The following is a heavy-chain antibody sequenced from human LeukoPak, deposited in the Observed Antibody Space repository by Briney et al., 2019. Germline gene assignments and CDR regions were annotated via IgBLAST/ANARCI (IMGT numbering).Heavy chain of an antibody. V-gene: IGHV3-7*01. CDR2: IKQDGSEK. D-gene: IGHD2-2*01. CDR1: GFTFSSDW. J-gene: IGHJ5*02. Sequence: GGSLRLSCAASGFTFSSDWMSWVRQAPGKGLEWVANIKQDGSEKYYVDSVKGRFTISRDNAKNSLYLQMNSRRAEDRAVYYCARRSVRGRVVTAAMGRWFDPWGQGTLVTVSS. CDR3: ARRSVRGRVVTAAMGRWFDP.